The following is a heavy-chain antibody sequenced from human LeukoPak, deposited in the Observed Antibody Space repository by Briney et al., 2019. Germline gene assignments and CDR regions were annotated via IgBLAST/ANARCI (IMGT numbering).Heavy chain of an antibody. D-gene: IGHD3-22*01. CDR1: GFTFDDYT. CDR3: AKGGMIVVVGSIDY. V-gene: IGHV3-43*01. J-gene: IGHJ4*02. Sequence: GGSLRLSCAASGFTFDDYTMHWVRQAAGKGLEWVSLISWDGGSTYYADSVKGRFTISRDNSKNSLYLQMNSLRTEDTALYYCAKGGMIVVVGSIDYWGQGTLVTVSS. CDR2: ISWDGGST.